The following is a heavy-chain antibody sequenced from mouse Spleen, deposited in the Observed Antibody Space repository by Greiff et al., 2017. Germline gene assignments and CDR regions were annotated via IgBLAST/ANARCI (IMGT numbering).Heavy chain of an antibody. CDR3: AREELRLRAMDY. Sequence: QVQLQQPGAELVKPGASVKLSCKASGYTFTSYWMHWVKQRPGQGLEWIGMIHPNSGSTNYNEKFKSKATLTVDKSSSTAYMQLSSVTSEDSAVYYCAREELRLRAMDYWGQGTSVTVSS. D-gene: IGHD2-4*01. J-gene: IGHJ4*01. CDR2: IHPNSGST. CDR1: GYTFTSYW. V-gene: IGHV1-64*01.